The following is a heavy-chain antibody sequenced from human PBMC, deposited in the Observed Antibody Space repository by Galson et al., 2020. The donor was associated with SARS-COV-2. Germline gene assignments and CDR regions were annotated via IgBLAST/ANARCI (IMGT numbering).Heavy chain of an antibody. CDR2: ISSSGSTI. V-gene: IGHV3-48*03. J-gene: IGHJ6*02. CDR3: ARKNYDFWSGYRPDYYYYYGMDV. D-gene: IGHD3-3*01. CDR1: GFTFSSYE. Sequence: GESLKISCAASGFTFSSYEMNWVRQAPGKGLEWVSYISSSGSTIYYADSVKGRFTISRDNAKNSLYLQMNSLRAEDTAVYYCARKNYDFWSGYRPDYYYYYGMDVWGQGTTVTVSS.